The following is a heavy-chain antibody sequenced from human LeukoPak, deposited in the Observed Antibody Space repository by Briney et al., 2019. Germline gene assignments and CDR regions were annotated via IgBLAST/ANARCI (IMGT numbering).Heavy chain of an antibody. CDR1: GFTFDDYG. D-gene: IGHD4-17*01. Sequence: SGGSLRLSCAASGFTFDDYGMSWVRHAPGQGLEWVSGINWNGGSTGYADSVKGRFTISRDNAKNSLYLQMNSLRAEDTALYYCAREVTATTWDYYMDVWGKGTTVTVSS. V-gene: IGHV3-20*04. CDR2: INWNGGST. J-gene: IGHJ6*03. CDR3: AREVTATTWDYYMDV.